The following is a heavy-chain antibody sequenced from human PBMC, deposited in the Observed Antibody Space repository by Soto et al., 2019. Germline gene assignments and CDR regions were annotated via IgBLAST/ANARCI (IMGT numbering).Heavy chain of an antibody. J-gene: IGHJ6*02. D-gene: IGHD6-13*01. CDR2: IYYSGST. V-gene: IGHV4-59*01. CDR3: ARDRGQPGYSGMDV. CDR1: GGSISSYY. Sequence: SETLSLTCTVSGGSISSYYWSWIRQPPGKGLEWIGYIYYSGSTNYNPSLKSRVTISVDTSKNQFSLKLSSVTAADTAVYYCARDRGQPGYSGMDVWGQGTTVTVSS.